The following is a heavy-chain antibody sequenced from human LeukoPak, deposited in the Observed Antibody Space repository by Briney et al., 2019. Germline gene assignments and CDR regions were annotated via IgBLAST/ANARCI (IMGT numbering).Heavy chain of an antibody. J-gene: IGHJ6*03. Sequence: GGPLRLSCAASGFKFDDYGMSWVRHVPGKGLEWVSGTNWDGASTSYGDSVKGRFTISRDNVKNSLYLQMNSLRVEDTALYFCGRVYCSTTSCYDYYDYYMDVWGKGTTVTVSS. CDR1: GFKFDDYG. CDR3: GRVYCSTTSCYDYYDYYMDV. CDR2: TNWDGAST. V-gene: IGHV3-20*04. D-gene: IGHD2-2*01.